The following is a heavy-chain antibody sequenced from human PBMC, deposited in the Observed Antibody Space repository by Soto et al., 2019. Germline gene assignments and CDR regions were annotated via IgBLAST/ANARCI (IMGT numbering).Heavy chain of an antibody. CDR2: ISTYNGNT. Sequence: QVQLVQSGAEVKKPGASVKVSCRASGYTFTSYGITWVRQAPGQGLEWMGWISTYNGNTNYAQKLQGRVTMTTDTSTNTAYMELRSLRSDDTAVYYCARLCGGGGSCYAAFDCWGQGTLVTVSS. CDR3: ARLCGGGGSCYAAFDC. J-gene: IGHJ4*02. D-gene: IGHD2-15*01. CDR1: GYTFTSYG. V-gene: IGHV1-18*04.